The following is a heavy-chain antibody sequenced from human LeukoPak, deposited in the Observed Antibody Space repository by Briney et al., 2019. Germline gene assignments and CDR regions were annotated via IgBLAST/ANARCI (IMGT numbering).Heavy chain of an antibody. CDR2: IKQDGTEK. CDR1: GFTFSDYW. V-gene: IGHV3-7*03. CDR3: ARGGGLDV. D-gene: IGHD3-16*01. J-gene: IGHJ6*02. Sequence: GGSLRLSWAASGFTFSDYWMSWVRQAPGKGLEWVANIKQDGTEKNYVDSVKGRFTISRDNAKNSLYLQMSNLRAEDTAVYFCARGGGLDVWGQGATVTVSS.